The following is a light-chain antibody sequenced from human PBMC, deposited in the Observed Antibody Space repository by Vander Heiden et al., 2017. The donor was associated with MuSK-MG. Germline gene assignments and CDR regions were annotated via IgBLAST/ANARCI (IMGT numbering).Light chain of an antibody. CDR3: QQANTLPLT. J-gene: IGKJ2*01. CDR2: AAS. CDR1: QGIGRW. V-gene: IGKV1-12*01. Sequence: ILLPQSPSSLSAFVGDTVTITCRASQGIGRWLAWYQQKPGKAPQLLIYAASSLQSGVPSRFSGRGSGTVFTLTIMSLRPEDIATYYCQQANTLPLTFGRGTRLEI.